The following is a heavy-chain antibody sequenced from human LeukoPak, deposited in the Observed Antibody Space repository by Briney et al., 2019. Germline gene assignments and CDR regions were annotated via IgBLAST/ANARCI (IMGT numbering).Heavy chain of an antibody. D-gene: IGHD3-22*01. V-gene: IGHV3-30*03. J-gene: IGHJ3*02. CDR3: ARHTSRSDYDSSDYPGVGAFDI. CDR2: ISYDGSNK. Sequence: GRSLRLSCAASGFTFSSYGMHWVRQAPGKGLEWVAVISYDGSNKYYADSVKGRFTISRDNSRSTLYLQMNSLRAEDTAVYYCARHTSRSDYDSSDYPGVGAFDIWGQGTMVTVSS. CDR1: GFTFSSYG.